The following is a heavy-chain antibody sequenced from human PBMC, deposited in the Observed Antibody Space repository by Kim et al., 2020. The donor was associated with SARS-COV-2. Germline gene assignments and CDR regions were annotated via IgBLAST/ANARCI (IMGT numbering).Heavy chain of an antibody. V-gene: IGHV3-64D*06. CDR2: ISSDGGAT. J-gene: IGHJ4*02. CDR1: GFPFSNYA. CDR3: VNGDARAYSYDYNY. D-gene: IGHD5-18*01. Sequence: GGSLRLSCSASGFPFSNYAMHWVRQAPGSGLEYASAISSDGGATYYADSVKGRFSISRDNSKNTLYLQMSSLRTEDTAVYYCVNGDARAYSYDYNYWGQG.